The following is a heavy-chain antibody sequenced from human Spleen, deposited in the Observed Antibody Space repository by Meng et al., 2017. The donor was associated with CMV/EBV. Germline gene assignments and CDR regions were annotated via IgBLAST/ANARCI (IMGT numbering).Heavy chain of an antibody. D-gene: IGHD6-6*01. CDR1: GCTFTPYA. CDR3: AKRTFNSSPFDY. CDR2: ILTVLGVT. V-gene: IGHV1-69*10. J-gene: IGHJ4*02. Sequence: CKPSGCTFTPYAITWVRQAPRQGLECLGGILTVLGVTNYAQKFQGRVTFTADTSTSTAYMELRSLTPEDTAVYYCAKRTFNSSPFDYWGQGTLVTVSS.